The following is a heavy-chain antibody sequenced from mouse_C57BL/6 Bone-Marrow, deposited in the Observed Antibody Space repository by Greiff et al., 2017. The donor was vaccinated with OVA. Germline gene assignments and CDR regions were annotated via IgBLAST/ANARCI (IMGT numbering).Heavy chain of an antibody. CDR1: GYAFSSYW. CDR2: IYPGDGDT. D-gene: IGHD3-3*01. CDR3: ARDGVLGTWFAY. J-gene: IGHJ3*01. V-gene: IGHV1-80*01. Sequence: QVQLQQSGAELVKPGASVKISCKASGYAFSSYWMNWVKQRPGKGLEWIGQIYPGDGDTNYNGKFKGKATLTADKSSSTAYMQLSSLTSEDSAVYFCARDGVLGTWFAYWGQGTLVTVSA.